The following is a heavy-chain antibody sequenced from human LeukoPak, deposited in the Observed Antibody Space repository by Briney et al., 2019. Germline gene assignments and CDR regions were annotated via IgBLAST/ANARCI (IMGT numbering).Heavy chain of an antibody. J-gene: IGHJ2*01. D-gene: IGHD5-18*01. Sequence: PGGSLRLSCAASGFTFSDSAMHWVRQASGKGPEWLGRIRTKSNSYETAYAPWMKGRFHISRDDSQITAYVQMNSLQTEGTVVYYCTRPAYTAQNWFLDFWGRGTRVIVSS. CDR2: IRTKSNSYET. CDR3: TRPAYTAQNWFLDF. V-gene: IGHV3-73*01. CDR1: GFTFSDSA.